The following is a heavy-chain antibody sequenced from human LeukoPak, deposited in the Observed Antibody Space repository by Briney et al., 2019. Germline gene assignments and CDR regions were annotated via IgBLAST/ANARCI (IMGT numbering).Heavy chain of an antibody. Sequence: GGSLRLSCAASGFTVSSNYMSWVRQAPGKGLEWVSVIYSGGSTYYADSVKGRFTISRDNAKNSLYLQMNSLRAEDTAVYYCAREGHDFWSGYSTFDYWGQGTLVTVSS. V-gene: IGHV3-66*01. CDR2: IYSGGST. CDR1: GFTVSSNY. D-gene: IGHD3-3*01. J-gene: IGHJ4*02. CDR3: AREGHDFWSGYSTFDY.